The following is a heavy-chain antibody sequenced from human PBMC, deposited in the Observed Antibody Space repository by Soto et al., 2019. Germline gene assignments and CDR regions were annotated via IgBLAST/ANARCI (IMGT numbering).Heavy chain of an antibody. J-gene: IGHJ4*02. V-gene: IGHV3-9*01. Sequence: GGSMRLSCTAAGGQMYDSSMHWVRQATGKGLEWVSGISWNSETIDYADSVKGRFTISRDNAKSSLFLQMNSLRPDDTALYYCAKDMKWGGMTTIHYFDSWGQGTLVTVSS. CDR3: AKDMKWGGMTTIHYFDS. CDR1: GGQMYDSS. CDR2: ISWNSETI. D-gene: IGHD4-17*01.